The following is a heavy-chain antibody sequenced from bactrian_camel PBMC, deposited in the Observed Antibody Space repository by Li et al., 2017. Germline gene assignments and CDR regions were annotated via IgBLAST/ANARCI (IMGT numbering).Heavy chain of an antibody. CDR1: GYTRRSGC. D-gene: IGHD5*01. V-gene: IGHV3S53*01. CDR3: AAEGGGLVPLPGPDGLSKGDFGY. Sequence: HVQLVESGGGSVQAGGSLSLSCATRGYTRRSGCLAWFRQVPGKEREMVAQIQDDGAKHYDSTAEGRFTISKDKERNTVYLQMDNLKVDDTAMYYCAAEGGGLVPLPGPDGLSKGDFGYWGQGTQVTVS. J-gene: IGHJ6*01. CDR2: IQDDGAK.